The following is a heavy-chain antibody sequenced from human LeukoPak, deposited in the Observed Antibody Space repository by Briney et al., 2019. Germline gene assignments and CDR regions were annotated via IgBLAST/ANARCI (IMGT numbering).Heavy chain of an antibody. V-gene: IGHV3-64*01. CDR2: ISSNGGST. D-gene: IGHD3-22*01. J-gene: IGHJ4*02. CDR1: GFTFSSYA. Sequence: GSLRLSCAASGFTFSSYAMHWVRQAPGKGLEYVSAISSNGGSTYYANSVKGRFTISRDNSKNTLYLQMGSLRAEDMAVYYCARAAHSSGYYYYWGQGTLVTVSS. CDR3: ARAAHSSGYYYY.